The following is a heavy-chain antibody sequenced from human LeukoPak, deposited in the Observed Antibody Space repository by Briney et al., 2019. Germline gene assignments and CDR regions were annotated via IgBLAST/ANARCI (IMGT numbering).Heavy chain of an antibody. V-gene: IGHV3-30-3*01. CDR2: ISYDGSNK. J-gene: IGHJ4*02. CDR3: ARGSPPDY. Sequence: GGSLRLSCAASGLTFSGYAMYWVRQAPGKGLEWVAVISYDGSNKYYADSVKGRFTISRDNSKNTLYLQMNSLRTEDTAVYYCARGSPPDYWGQGTLVTVSS. CDR1: GLTFSGYA.